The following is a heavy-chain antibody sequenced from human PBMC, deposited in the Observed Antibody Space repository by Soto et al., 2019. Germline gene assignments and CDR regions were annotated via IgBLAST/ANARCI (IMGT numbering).Heavy chain of an antibody. CDR1: GGSISSGPYS. D-gene: IGHD4-17*01. V-gene: IGHV4-39*01. CDR2: FYYSGST. Sequence: SETLSLTCTVSGGSISSGPYSWGWIRQPPGKGLEWIGSFYYSGSTYYNPSLESRVTISVDTSKSLFSLKLNSVTAADTAVYYCARTEYDYGDYPLFDYWGQGTLVTVSS. CDR3: ARTEYDYGDYPLFDY. J-gene: IGHJ4*02.